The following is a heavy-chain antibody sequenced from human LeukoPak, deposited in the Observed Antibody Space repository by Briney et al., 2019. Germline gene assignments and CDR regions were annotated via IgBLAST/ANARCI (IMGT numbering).Heavy chain of an antibody. V-gene: IGHV3-33*01. CDR2: IWHDGNNK. CDR3: ARAQLELPLDY. CDR1: GFNFNDYG. Sequence: GRSLRLSCAASGFNFNDYGMHWVRQAPGKGLEWVAIIWHDGNNKYYADSVRGRFTVSRDNSKNTLYLEMNSLRAEDTAVYYCARAQLELPLDYWGQGTLVTVSS. D-gene: IGHD1-7*01. J-gene: IGHJ4*02.